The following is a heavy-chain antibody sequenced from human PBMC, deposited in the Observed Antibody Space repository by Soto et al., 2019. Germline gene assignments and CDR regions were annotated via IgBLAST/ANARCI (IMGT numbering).Heavy chain of an antibody. J-gene: IGHJ4*02. V-gene: IGHV3-7*01. D-gene: IGHD3-22*01. CDR2: IKSDGGEN. Sequence: EVHLVESGGHLVQPGGSLRLSCAASGFTFNDFWMSWVRQAPGRGLEWVANIKSDGGENYYADSVKGRFTISRDNAKNSLFLQMNSLRVEDTAVYFCARYYDGSGFYYGDRLASEPFLDYWGQGTLVTVSS. CDR1: GFTFNDFW. CDR3: ARYYDGSGFYYGDRLASEPFLDY.